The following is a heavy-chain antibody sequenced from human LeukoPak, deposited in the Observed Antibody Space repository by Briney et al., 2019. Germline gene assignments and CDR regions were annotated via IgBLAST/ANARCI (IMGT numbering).Heavy chain of an antibody. CDR2: ISGSGGTT. CDR1: GFTFTSYA. D-gene: IGHD6-19*01. V-gene: IGHV3-23*01. J-gene: IGHJ4*02. Sequence: GGSLRLSCAASGFTFTSYAMSWVRQAPGKGLEWVSAISGSGGTTYYADSVKGRFTISRGNSKNTLYLQLNSLRAEDTAVYYCAKAVGYSSGWYSLDHWGQGTLVTVSS. CDR3: AKAVGYSSGWYSLDH.